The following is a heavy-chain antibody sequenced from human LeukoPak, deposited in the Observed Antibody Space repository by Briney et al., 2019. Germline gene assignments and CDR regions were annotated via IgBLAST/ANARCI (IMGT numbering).Heavy chain of an antibody. V-gene: IGHV4-39*01. D-gene: IGHD3-22*01. CDR2: LYYSGPT. Sequence: PSETLSLTCTVSGGSVSSSSYYWGWIRQPPGKGLEWIGSLYYSGPTYYNPSLRHRVTISVDTSKNQFSLKLSSVTAADTAIYYCARCDHYASSGYLYYFDSWGQGNLVTVSS. CDR1: GGSVSSSSYY. J-gene: IGHJ4*02. CDR3: ARCDHYASSGYLYYFDS.